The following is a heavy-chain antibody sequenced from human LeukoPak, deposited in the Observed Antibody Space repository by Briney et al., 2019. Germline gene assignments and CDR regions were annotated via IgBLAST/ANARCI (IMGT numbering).Heavy chain of an antibody. J-gene: IGHJ5*02. V-gene: IGHV4-31*03. D-gene: IGHD5-18*01. CDR1: GGSISSGGYY. CDR3: ARVKRGYSYGFHPGWFDP. CDR2: IYYSGST. Sequence: SETLSLTCTVSGGSISSGGYYWSWIRQHPGKGLEWIGYIYYSGSTYYNPSLKSRVTISVDTSKNQFSLKLSSVTAADTAVYYCARVKRGYSYGFHPGWFDPWGQGTLVTVSS.